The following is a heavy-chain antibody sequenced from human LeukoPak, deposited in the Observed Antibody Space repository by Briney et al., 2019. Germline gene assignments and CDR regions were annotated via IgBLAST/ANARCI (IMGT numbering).Heavy chain of an antibody. Sequence: SETLSLTCPVSGGSISSYYWSWIRQPAGKGLEWIGRIYTSGSTNYNPSLKSRVTMSVDTSKNQFSLKLTSVCVADRAVYYCARDRYGSGSYYKSWFDPWGQGTLVTVSS. D-gene: IGHD3-10*01. CDR3: ARDRYGSGSYYKSWFDP. J-gene: IGHJ5*02. CDR1: GGSISSYY. CDR2: IYTSGST. V-gene: IGHV4-4*07.